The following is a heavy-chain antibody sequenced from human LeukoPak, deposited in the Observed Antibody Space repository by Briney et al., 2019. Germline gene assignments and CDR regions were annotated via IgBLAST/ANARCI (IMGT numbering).Heavy chain of an antibody. Sequence: GGSLRLSCAASGFTFSSYGMHWVRQAPGKGLEWVAVISYDGSNKYYADSVKGRFTISRDNSKNTLYLQMNSLRAEDTAVYYCAKVGYGSGSYSFDYYGMDVWGQGTTVTVSS. CDR1: GFTFSSYG. J-gene: IGHJ6*02. V-gene: IGHV3-30*18. D-gene: IGHD3-10*01. CDR2: ISYDGSNK. CDR3: AKVGYGSGSYSFDYYGMDV.